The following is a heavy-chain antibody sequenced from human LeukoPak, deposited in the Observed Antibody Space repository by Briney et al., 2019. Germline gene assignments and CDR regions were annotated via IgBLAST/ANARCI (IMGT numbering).Heavy chain of an antibody. Sequence: SETLSLTCTFSGGSISSYYWSWIRQPPGRGLEWIGYIYYSGSTNYNPSLKSRVTISVDTSKNQFSLKLSSVTAADTAVYYCARAYYYGSGSYCFDSWGQGTMVTVSS. CDR2: IYYSGST. CDR3: ARAYYYGSGSYCFDS. V-gene: IGHV4-59*08. D-gene: IGHD3-10*01. J-gene: IGHJ3*02. CDR1: GGSISSYY.